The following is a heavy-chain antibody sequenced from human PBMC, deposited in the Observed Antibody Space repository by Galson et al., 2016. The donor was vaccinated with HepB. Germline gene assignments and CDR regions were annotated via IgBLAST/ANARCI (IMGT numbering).Heavy chain of an antibody. Sequence: TLSLTCTVSGGSISSGDYYWTWIRQPPGKGLEWIGYIYYSGSTEYNESLKSRISMSVDTSKNPFTLKLTSVTAADTAVYYCARELQLGYWFDPWGPGTLVTVSS. V-gene: IGHV4-30-4*08. CDR1: GGSISSGDYY. D-gene: IGHD1-7*01. CDR2: IYYSGST. J-gene: IGHJ5*02. CDR3: ARELQLGYWFDP.